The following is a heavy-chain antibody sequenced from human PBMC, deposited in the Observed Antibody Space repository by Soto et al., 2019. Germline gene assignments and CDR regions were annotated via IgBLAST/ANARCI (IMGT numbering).Heavy chain of an antibody. V-gene: IGHV1-69*01. Sequence: QVQLVQSGAEVKKPGSSLKVSCKASGGTFSSYAISWLRQAPGQGLEWMGGIIPGFGTTNYEQKFQGRVTVSAAGSTSTAYMELSSLRCADTAVYYCATSSAYILVGTAAGNQYYYGMDVWGQGTTVTVSS. CDR1: GGTFSSYA. J-gene: IGHJ6*02. CDR3: ATSSAYILVGTAAGNQYYYGMDV. CDR2: IIPGFGTT. D-gene: IGHD2-2*01.